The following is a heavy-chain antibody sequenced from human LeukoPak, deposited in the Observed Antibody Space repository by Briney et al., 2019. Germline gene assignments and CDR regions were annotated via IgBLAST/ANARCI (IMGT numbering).Heavy chain of an antibody. CDR3: ARRIGVPNNWFDP. D-gene: IGHD2/OR15-2a*01. CDR1: GGSISSYY. CDR2: IYYSGST. J-gene: IGHJ5*02. Sequence: SETLSLTCTVSGGSISSYYWSWIRQPPGKGLEWIGYIYYSGSTNHNPSLKSRVTISVDTSKNQFSLKLSSVTAADTAVYYCARRIGVPNNWFDPWGQGTLVTVSS. V-gene: IGHV4-59*01.